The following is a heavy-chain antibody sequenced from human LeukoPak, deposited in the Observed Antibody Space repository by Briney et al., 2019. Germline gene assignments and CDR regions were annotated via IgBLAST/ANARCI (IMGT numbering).Heavy chain of an antibody. V-gene: IGHV4-39*01. D-gene: IGHD6-13*01. CDR2: IYYSGSP. Sequence: ADTLSLICSLWGGFMSSSSYFWGPIRQPPGKGLGWNESIYYSGSPHHGTAYKSRSTTCVVTSKNQFSLKLSSVTAADTAAYDCARGSTNPYSSSWYGPYYYYGMDVWGQGTTVTVSS. CDR3: ARGSTNPYSSSWYGPYYYYGMDV. CDR1: GGFMSSSSYF. J-gene: IGHJ6*02.